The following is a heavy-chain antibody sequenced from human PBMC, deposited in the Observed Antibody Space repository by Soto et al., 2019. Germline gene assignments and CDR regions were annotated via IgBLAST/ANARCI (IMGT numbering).Heavy chain of an antibody. CDR3: ARVNWGFWSGYIYYYGMDV. CDR2: IYYSGST. J-gene: IGHJ6*02. Sequence: PSETLSLTCTVSGGSISSYYWSWIRQPPGKGLEWIGYIYYSGSTNYNPSLKSRVTISVDTSKNQFSLKLSSVTAADTAVYYCARVNWGFWSGYIYYYGMDVWGQGTTVTVSS. D-gene: IGHD3-3*01. V-gene: IGHV4-59*01. CDR1: GGSISSYY.